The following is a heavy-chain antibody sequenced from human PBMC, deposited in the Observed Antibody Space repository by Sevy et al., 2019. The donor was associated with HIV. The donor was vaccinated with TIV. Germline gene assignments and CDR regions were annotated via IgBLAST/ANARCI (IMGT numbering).Heavy chain of an antibody. D-gene: IGHD3-22*01. Sequence: GESLKISCKVSGKTLTALAIHWVRQAPGKGLEWMATYDPEDAETYYAQRFQGRVTMTEDTSTDTAYMEMSSLGSEDTAVFYCAGTKDYYDNSGDPFDYWGQGTLVTVSS. CDR2: YDPEDAET. CDR1: GKTLTALA. V-gene: IGHV1-24*01. J-gene: IGHJ4*02. CDR3: AGTKDYYDNSGDPFDY.